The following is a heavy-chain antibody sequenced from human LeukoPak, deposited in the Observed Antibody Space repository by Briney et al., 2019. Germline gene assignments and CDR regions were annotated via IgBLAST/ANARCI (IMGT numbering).Heavy chain of an antibody. V-gene: IGHV1-2*02. D-gene: IGHD5-18*01. CDR3: AIKLSAGGDTAMVFGY. CDR1: GYTFTGYY. CDR2: INPNSGGT. J-gene: IGHJ4*02. Sequence: ASVKVSCKASGYTFTGYYMHWVRQAPGQGLEWMGWINPNSGGTNYAQKFQGRVTMTRDTSISTAYMELSRLRSDDTAVYYCAIKLSAGGDTAMVFGYWGQGTLVTVSS.